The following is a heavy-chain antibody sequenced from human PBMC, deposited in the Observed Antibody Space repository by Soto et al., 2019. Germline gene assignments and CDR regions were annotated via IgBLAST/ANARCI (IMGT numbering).Heavy chain of an antibody. CDR3: ASSAYCGGDCYSGTFDY. J-gene: IGHJ4*02. V-gene: IGHV3-21*01. Sequence: EVQLVESGGGLVKPGGSLRHSCAASGFTFSSYSMNWVRQAPGKGLEWVSSISSSSSYIYYADSVKGRFTISRDNAKNSLYLQKNSLRAEDTAVYYCASSAYCGGDCYSGTFDYWGQGTLVTVSS. CDR2: ISSSSSYI. D-gene: IGHD2-21*01. CDR1: GFTFSSYS.